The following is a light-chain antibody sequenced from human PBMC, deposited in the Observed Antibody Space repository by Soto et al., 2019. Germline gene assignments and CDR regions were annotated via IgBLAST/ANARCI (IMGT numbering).Light chain of an antibody. CDR1: QDISNY. V-gene: IGKV1-33*01. Sequence: DIQMTQSPSSLSASEGDRVTITCQASQDISNYLNWYQQKPGKAPKLLIYDASNLETGVPSRFSGSGSGTDFTFTISSLQPEDIATYYCQQYDNLPRWTFGQGTRLEIK. J-gene: IGKJ5*01. CDR2: DAS. CDR3: QQYDNLPRWT.